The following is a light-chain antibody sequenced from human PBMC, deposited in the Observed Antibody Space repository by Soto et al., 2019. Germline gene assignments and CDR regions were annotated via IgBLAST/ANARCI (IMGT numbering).Light chain of an antibody. CDR1: SSNIGAGYD. J-gene: IGLJ1*01. CDR2: DTT. Sequence: QSVLTQPPSVSGAPGQRVTISCTGSSSNIGAGYDVHWYQQLPGTAPKLLIYDTTNRASGVPDRFSGSKSGSSASLAITGLQAEDEADYDWPSFDINLSHSYVFGPGTKVPVL. V-gene: IGLV1-40*01. CDR3: PSFDINLSHSYV.